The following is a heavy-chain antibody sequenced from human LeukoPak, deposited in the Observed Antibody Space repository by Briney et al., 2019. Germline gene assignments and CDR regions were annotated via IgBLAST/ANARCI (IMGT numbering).Heavy chain of an antibody. D-gene: IGHD1-1*01. CDR2: INADGSTT. CDR3: ARVPTGISIDY. Sequence: GGSLRLSCVASGFTFSSYWMHWVRQAPGKGLVWVAYINADGSTTTYADSVKGRFTISRDNAENTLYLQMNSLRAEDTAVYYCARVPTGISIDYWGQGTLVTVSS. V-gene: IGHV3-74*01. J-gene: IGHJ4*02. CDR1: GFTFSSYW.